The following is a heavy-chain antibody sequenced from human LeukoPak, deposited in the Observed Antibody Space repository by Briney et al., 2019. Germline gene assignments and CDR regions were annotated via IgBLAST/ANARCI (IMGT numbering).Heavy chain of an antibody. CDR3: ANEEVPNDY. CDR2: LWADGNTA. D-gene: IGHD4/OR15-4a*01. CDR1: GFNFNIFG. V-gene: IGHV3-33*06. Sequence: GGPLRLSCAASGFNFNIFGMHWFRQVPGNGLEWLAVLWADGNTAHYADSVKGRFIISRDNSKNTVYLQMDSLRVEDTAVYYCANEEVPNDYWGQGTLVTVSS. J-gene: IGHJ4*02.